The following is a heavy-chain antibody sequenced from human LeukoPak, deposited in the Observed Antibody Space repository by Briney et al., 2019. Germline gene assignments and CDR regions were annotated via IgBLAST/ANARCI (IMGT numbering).Heavy chain of an antibody. D-gene: IGHD5-12*01. Sequence: GGSLRLSCAASGFTVSSNHMSWVRQAPGKGLEWVSAVNDRGTYYADSVKGRFTISRDNSKNTLYLEMNSLRAEDTALYYCAKDEYSGYGSFDYWGQGILVTVSS. CDR2: VNDRGT. CDR3: AKDEYSGYGSFDY. CDR1: GFTVSSNH. V-gene: IGHV3-53*01. J-gene: IGHJ4*02.